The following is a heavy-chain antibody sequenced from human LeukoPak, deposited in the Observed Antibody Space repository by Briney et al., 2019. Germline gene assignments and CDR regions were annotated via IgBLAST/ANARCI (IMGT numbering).Heavy chain of an antibody. D-gene: IGHD5-12*01. CDR2: ISSSSSYI. Sequence: GGSLRLSCTASGFIFRNYAIHWVRQAPGKGLEWVSSISSSSSYIYYADSVKGRFTISRDNAKNSLFLQMNSLRAEDTAVYYCARGREGYSYEFDYWGQGTLVTVSS. J-gene: IGHJ4*02. CDR1: GFIFRNYA. V-gene: IGHV3-21*01. CDR3: ARGREGYSYEFDY.